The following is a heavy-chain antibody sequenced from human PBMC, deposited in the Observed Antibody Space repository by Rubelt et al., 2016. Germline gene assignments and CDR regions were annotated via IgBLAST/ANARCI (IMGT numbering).Heavy chain of an antibody. CDR1: GGSISSSSYY. V-gene: IGHV4-39*07. CDR2: IYYSGST. J-gene: IGHJ4*02. CDR3: ARAWGSSSWYRVRNPVVFDY. Sequence: RGKPSETLSLTCTVSGGSISSSSYYWGWIRQPPGKGLEWIGSIYYSGSTYYNPSLKSRVTISVDTSKNQFSLKLSSVTAADTAVYYCARAWGSSSWYRVRNPVVFDYWGQGTLVTVSS. D-gene: IGHD6-13*01.